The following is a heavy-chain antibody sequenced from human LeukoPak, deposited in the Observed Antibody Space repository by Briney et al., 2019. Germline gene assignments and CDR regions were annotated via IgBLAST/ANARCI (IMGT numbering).Heavy chain of an antibody. CDR1: GFTVSSNY. D-gene: IGHD3-10*01. Sequence: GGSLRLSCAASGFTVSSNYMSWVRQAPGKGLEWVANIKQDGSEKYYVDSVKGRFTISRDNAKNSLYLQMNSLRAEDTAVYYCARDFPLWFGESFDYWGQGTLVTVSS. V-gene: IGHV3-7*01. CDR3: ARDFPLWFGESFDY. CDR2: IKQDGSEK. J-gene: IGHJ4*02.